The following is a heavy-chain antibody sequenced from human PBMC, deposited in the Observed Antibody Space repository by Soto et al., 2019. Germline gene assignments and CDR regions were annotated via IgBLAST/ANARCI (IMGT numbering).Heavy chain of an antibody. Sequence: GESLKISCKGSGYSFTSYWIGWVRQMPGKGLEWMGIIYPGDSDTRYSPSFQGQVTISADKSISTAYLQWSSLKASDTAMYYCARLASPHYYDTYYFDYWGQGTLVTVSS. V-gene: IGHV5-51*01. CDR3: ARLASPHYYDTYYFDY. J-gene: IGHJ4*02. CDR2: IYPGDSDT. D-gene: IGHD3-22*01. CDR1: GYSFTSYW.